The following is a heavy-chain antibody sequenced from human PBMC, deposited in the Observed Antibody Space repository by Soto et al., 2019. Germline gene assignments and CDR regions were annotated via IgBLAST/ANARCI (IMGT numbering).Heavy chain of an antibody. J-gene: IGHJ6*02. CDR3: ARDPNDSSAYYHHYYYGMDV. Sequence: ASVNVSCKASGYTFTSYGIHWVRQAPGQRLEWTGWINAGNGNTKYSEKFQGRVTVTRDTSASTAYLELSGLRSEDTAVYYCARDPNDSSAYYHHYYYGMDVWGQGPTVTVSS. CDR1: GYTFTSYG. V-gene: IGHV1-3*01. CDR2: INAGNGNT. D-gene: IGHD3-22*01.